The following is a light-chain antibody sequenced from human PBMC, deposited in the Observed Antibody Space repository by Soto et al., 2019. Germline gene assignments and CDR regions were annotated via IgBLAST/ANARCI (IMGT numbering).Light chain of an antibody. Sequence: EIVLTQSPGTLSLSPGERVTRSCRASQSVSSSYLAWYQQKPGQAPRLLIYGASSRVTGIPDRFSGSGSGTDFTLTISRLVPEDFAVYYCQQYGSSPPTVTFGQGTRLEIE. CDR3: QQYGSSPPTVT. CDR1: QSVSSSY. CDR2: GAS. J-gene: IGKJ5*01. V-gene: IGKV3-20*01.